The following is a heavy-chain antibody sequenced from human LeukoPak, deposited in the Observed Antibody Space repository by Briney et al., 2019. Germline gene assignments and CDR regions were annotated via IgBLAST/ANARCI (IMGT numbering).Heavy chain of an antibody. CDR3: AKQTSSGSYFLPLDY. D-gene: IGHD1-26*01. V-gene: IGHV3-23*01. CDR2: ISGSGGST. CDR1: GFTFSSYA. Sequence: TGGSLRLSCAASGFTFSSYAMSWDRQAPGKGLEWVSAISGSGGSTYYADSVKGRFTISRDNSKNTLYLQMNRLRAEDTAVYYCAKQTSSGSYFLPLDYWGQGTLVTVSS. J-gene: IGHJ4*02.